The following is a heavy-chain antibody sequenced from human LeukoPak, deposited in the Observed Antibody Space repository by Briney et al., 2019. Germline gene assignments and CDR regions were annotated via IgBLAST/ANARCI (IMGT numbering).Heavy chain of an antibody. Sequence: ASVKVSCKSSGYTFTDYHIHWVRQAPGQGLEWMGRINPRDGETSFAQKFQGRVTMTSDMSISTAYMELSGLRYDDTAVYYCGRDWELRFHQGGLDYWGQGALVTVSS. J-gene: IGHJ4*02. V-gene: IGHV1-2*06. CDR3: GRDWELRFHQGGLDY. CDR2: INPRDGET. CDR1: GYTFTDYH. D-gene: IGHD3-3*01.